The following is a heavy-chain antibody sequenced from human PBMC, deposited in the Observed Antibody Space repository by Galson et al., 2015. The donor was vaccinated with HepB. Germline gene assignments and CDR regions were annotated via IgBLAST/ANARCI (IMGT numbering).Heavy chain of an antibody. CDR1: GGTFSSYT. CDR3: ARGSTITMVRGANFDY. D-gene: IGHD3-10*01. J-gene: IGHJ4*02. V-gene: IGHV1-69*02. CDR2: IIPILGIA. Sequence: SVKVPCKASGGTFSSYTISWVRQAPGQGLEWMGRIIPILGIANYAQKFQGRVTITADKSTSTAYMELSSLRSEDTAVYYCARGSTITMVRGANFDYWGQGTLVTVSS.